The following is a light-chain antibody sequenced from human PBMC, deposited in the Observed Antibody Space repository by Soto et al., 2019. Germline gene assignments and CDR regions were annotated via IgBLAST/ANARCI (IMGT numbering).Light chain of an antibody. CDR3: QQHFNLSPN. Sequence: DIQMTQSPSTLSASIGDRVTITCRASESISSWLAWYQQKPGKTPKLLIYDASKLESGVPSRFSGSGFGTEFSLTITSLQPEDFATYFCQQHFNLSPNFGPGTRLEIK. CDR1: ESISSW. CDR2: DAS. J-gene: IGKJ5*01. V-gene: IGKV1-5*01.